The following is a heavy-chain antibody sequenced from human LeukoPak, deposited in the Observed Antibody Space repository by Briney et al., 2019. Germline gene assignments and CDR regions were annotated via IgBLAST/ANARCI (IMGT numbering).Heavy chain of an antibody. J-gene: IGHJ4*03. V-gene: IGHV3-74*01. CDR2: LNRAGSDT. CDR1: GFTFSSYW. D-gene: IGHD6-13*01. CDR3: GRDIATGVDY. Sequence: PGGSLRLSCAASGFTFSSYWMHWVRQAPGKGLVWVSRLNRAGSDTNYADSVQGRFTISRDNDKNTLYLQMNSLRPEDTAIYFCGRDIATGVDYWGLGTL.